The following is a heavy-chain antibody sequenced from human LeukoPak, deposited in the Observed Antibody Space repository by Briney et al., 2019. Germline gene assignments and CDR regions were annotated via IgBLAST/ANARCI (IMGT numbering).Heavy chain of an antibody. CDR2: ITNSGSIL. CDR1: GLTFSDYY. D-gene: IGHD6-13*01. J-gene: IGHJ5*02. CDR3: ARDGSRSWSLNTWFDP. Sequence: GGSLRLYCAASGLTFSDYYMTWIRQAPGKGLERVAYITNSGSILYYADSVKGRFTISRDNAKNSLFLQMNSLRAEDTAVYYCARDGSRSWSLNTWFDPWGQGTQVTVSS. V-gene: IGHV3-11*04.